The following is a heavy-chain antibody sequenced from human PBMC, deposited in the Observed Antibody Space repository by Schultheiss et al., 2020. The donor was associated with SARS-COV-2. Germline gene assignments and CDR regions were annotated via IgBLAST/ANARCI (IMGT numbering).Heavy chain of an antibody. CDR1: GGSFSGYY. V-gene: IGHV4-59*01. CDR2: IYYSGST. CDR3: ARVGVCSSTSCYSHYFDY. Sequence: SETLSLTCAVYGGSFSGYYWSWIRQPPGKGLEWIGYIYYSGSTNYNPSLKSRVTISVDTSKNQFSLKLSSVTAADTAVYYCARVGVCSSTSCYSHYFDYWGQGTLVTVS. D-gene: IGHD2-2*02. J-gene: IGHJ4*02.